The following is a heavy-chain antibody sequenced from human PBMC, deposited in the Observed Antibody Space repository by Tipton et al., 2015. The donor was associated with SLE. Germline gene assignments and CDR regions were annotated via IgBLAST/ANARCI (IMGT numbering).Heavy chain of an antibody. CDR3: TDHDAFDI. Sequence: LRLSCAISGDSVSSNSAAWNWIRQSPSRGLEWLGRTYYMSKWYNDYAVSVKSRIIINPDTSKNQFSLQLTSVTPEDTAVYYCTDHDAFDIWGQGTMVTVSS. CDR2: TYYMSKWYN. J-gene: IGHJ3*02. V-gene: IGHV6-1*01. CDR1: GDSVSSNSAA.